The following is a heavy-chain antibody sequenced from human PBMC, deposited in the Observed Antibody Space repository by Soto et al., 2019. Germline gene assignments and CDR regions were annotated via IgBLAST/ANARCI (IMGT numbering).Heavy chain of an antibody. V-gene: IGHV3-33*01. CDR3: ARERYLGASEGAFDX. CDR1: GFTFSSCG. Sequence: VGSLRLSCAASGFTFSSCGMHWVRQAPGKGLEWVEVICDDGSNKYYAYSVKGRFTISRDNSKNTLYLQMNSLRAEDTAVYYCARERYLGASEGAFDXWGQGTMVTVS. D-gene: IGHD3-16*01. J-gene: IGHJ3*02. CDR2: ICDDGSNK.